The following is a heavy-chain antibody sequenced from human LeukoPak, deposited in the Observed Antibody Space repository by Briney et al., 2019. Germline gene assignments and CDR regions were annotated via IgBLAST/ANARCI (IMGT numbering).Heavy chain of an antibody. CDR3: ARVGLKSWYFDL. Sequence: SVKVSCKASGYTFTSYYMHWVRQAPGQGLEWMGGIIPIFGTANYAQKFQGRVTITADESTSTAYMELSSLRSEDTAVYYCARVGLKSWYFDLWGRGTLVTVSS. J-gene: IGHJ2*01. CDR2: IIPIFGTA. CDR1: GYTFTSYY. V-gene: IGHV1-69*13. D-gene: IGHD3/OR15-3a*01.